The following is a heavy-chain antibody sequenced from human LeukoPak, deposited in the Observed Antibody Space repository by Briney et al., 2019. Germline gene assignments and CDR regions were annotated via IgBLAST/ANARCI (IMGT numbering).Heavy chain of an antibody. D-gene: IGHD3-22*01. CDR3: ASTLKKDYYDSSGYYGIDY. CDR2: INHSGST. J-gene: IGHJ4*02. Sequence: PSETLSLTCAVHGGSFSGYYWNWVRQPPGKGLEWIGKINHSGSTNYNTSLKSRVTISGDTSKNQFSLTLSSVTAADTAVYYCASTLKKDYYDSSGYYGIDYWGQGTLVTVSS. CDR1: GGSFSGYY. V-gene: IGHV4-34*01.